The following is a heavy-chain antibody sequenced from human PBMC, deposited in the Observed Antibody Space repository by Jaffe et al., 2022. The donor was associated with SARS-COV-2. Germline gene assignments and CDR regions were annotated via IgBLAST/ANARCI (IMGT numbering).Heavy chain of an antibody. J-gene: IGHJ4*02. CDR3: AKVRGNIVVVVPTFDY. CDR2: ISGSGGST. CDR1: GFTFSSYA. D-gene: IGHD2-15*01. V-gene: IGHV3-23*01. Sequence: EVQLLESGGGLVQPGGSLRLSCAASGFTFSSYAMSWVRQAPGKGLEWVSAISGSGGSTYYADSVKGRFTISRDNSKNTLYLQMNSLRAEDTAVYYCAKVRGNIVVVVPTFDYWGQGTLVTVSS.